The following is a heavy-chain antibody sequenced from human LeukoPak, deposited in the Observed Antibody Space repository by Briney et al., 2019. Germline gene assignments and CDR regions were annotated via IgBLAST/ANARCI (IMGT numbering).Heavy chain of an antibody. CDR3: TRDRYSQGPPYYFET. V-gene: IGHV4-4*07. D-gene: IGHD5-18*01. CDR2: VYSSGST. CDR1: GGPISSHY. Sequence: AETLSLTCTVSGGPISSHYWSWIRQPAGKGLEWIGRVYSSGSTSYNTSLKSRVTMSVDTSKNQFSLKLASVTAADTAVYYCTRDRYSQGPPYYFETWGQGTLVTVSS. J-gene: IGHJ4*02.